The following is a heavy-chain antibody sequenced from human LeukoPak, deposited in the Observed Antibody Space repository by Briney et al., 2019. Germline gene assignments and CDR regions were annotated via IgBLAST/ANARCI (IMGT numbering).Heavy chain of an antibody. CDR1: GGSFSGYY. Sequence: PSETLSLTCAVYGGSFSGYYWSWIPQPPGKGLEWNGEINHSGSTNYNPSLKSRVTISVDTSKNQFSLKLSSVTAADTAVYYCARDKRWLQSQFDYWGQGTLVTVSS. V-gene: IGHV4-34*01. CDR2: INHSGST. D-gene: IGHD5-24*01. CDR3: ARDKRWLQSQFDY. J-gene: IGHJ4*02.